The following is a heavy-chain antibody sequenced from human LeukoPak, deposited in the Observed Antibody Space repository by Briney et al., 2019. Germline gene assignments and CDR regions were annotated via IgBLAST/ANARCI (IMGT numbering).Heavy chain of an antibody. J-gene: IGHJ6*02. CDR2: INPNSGGT. CDR3: ARDILTGYLSGMDV. CDR1: GYTFTGYY. V-gene: IGHV1-2*02. Sequence: ASVKVSCKASGYTFTGYYMHGVRQAPGQGLEWMGWINPNSGGTNYAQKFQGRVTMTRDTSISTAYMELSRLRSDDTAVYYCARDILTGYLSGMDVWGQGTTVTVSS. D-gene: IGHD3-9*01.